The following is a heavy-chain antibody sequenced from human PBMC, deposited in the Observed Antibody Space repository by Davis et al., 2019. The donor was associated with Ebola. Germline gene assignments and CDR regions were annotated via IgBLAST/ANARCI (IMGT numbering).Heavy chain of an antibody. D-gene: IGHD6-13*01. CDR3: ARGQDTGSCIIDY. CDR2: SSGGNGRT. V-gene: IGHV1-3*02. J-gene: IGHJ4*02. Sequence: ASVKVSCKASAYISAHYARHWVRRDPGQRLEWMGGSSGGNGRTEFSQHFQERVTLTRDASASTAYMELSSRRYEDMTIYYCARGQDTGSCIIDYWGQGTLVTVSS. CDR1: AYISAHYA.